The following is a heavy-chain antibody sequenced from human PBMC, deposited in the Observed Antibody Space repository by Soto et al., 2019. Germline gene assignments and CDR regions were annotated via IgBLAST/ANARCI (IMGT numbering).Heavy chain of an antibody. Sequence: QVQLVQSGAEVKKPGASVKVSCKASGYIFSSYGLSWVRQAPGQGLEWMGWISAYNGNTIYAESLQGRVTMTTDTSTSTAYMGLRRLRSDDTAVFYCARTGSDAFDIWGQGTMVTVSS. D-gene: IGHD3-9*01. J-gene: IGHJ3*02. CDR1: GYIFSSYG. CDR3: ARTGSDAFDI. V-gene: IGHV1-18*01. CDR2: ISAYNGNT.